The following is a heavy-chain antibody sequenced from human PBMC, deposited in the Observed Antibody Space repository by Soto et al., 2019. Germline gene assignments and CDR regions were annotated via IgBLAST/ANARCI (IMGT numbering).Heavy chain of an antibody. Sequence: PGGSLRLSCAASGFTFSSYAMSWVRQAPGKGLEWVSAISGSGGSTYYADSVKGRFTISRDNSKNTLYLQMNSLRAEDTAVYYCAKFGGKDFWSGYYPHYYHYGMDVWGQGTTVTVSS. J-gene: IGHJ6*02. D-gene: IGHD3-3*01. CDR2: ISGSGGST. V-gene: IGHV3-23*01. CDR3: AKFGGKDFWSGYYPHYYHYGMDV. CDR1: GFTFSSYA.